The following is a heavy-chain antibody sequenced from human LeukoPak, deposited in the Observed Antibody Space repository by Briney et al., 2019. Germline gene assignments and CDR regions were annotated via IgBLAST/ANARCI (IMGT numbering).Heavy chain of an antibody. CDR2: IYTSGST. J-gene: IGHJ3*02. V-gene: IGHV4-61*02. CDR1: GGSISSGSYY. Sequence: SETLSLTCTVSGGSISSGSYYWSWIRQPAGKGLEWIGRIYTSGSTNYNLSLKSRVTISGDTSKNQFSLKLNSVTAADTAVYYCARDGYTWMGDAFDIWGQGTMVTVSS. D-gene: IGHD5-12*01. CDR3: ARDGYTWMGDAFDI.